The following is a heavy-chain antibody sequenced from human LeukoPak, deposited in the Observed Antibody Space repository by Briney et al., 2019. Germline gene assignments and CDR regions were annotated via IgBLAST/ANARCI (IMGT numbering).Heavy chain of an antibody. J-gene: IGHJ4*02. CDR2: INPSGGST. V-gene: IGHV1-46*01. Sequence: RAASVKVSCKASGYTFTSYYMHWVRQAPGQGLEWMGIINPSGGSTSYAQKFQGRVTMTRDTSTSTVYMELSSLRSEDTAVYYCAREINEYSSAWSAQVLWGQGTLVTVSS. CDR1: GYTFTSYY. CDR3: AREINEYSSAWSAQVL. D-gene: IGHD6-6*01.